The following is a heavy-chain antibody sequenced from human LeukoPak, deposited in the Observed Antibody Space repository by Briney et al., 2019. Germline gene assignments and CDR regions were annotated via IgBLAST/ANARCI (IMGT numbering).Heavy chain of an antibody. J-gene: IGHJ4*02. CDR1: GFTFSIYA. D-gene: IGHD2-15*01. CDR2: INGSGVST. Sequence: GGSLTLSFAASGFTFSIYAMSWVRQPPGKWMEWVSAINGSGVSTYYAPSVKCRFTISRDNSKNTLYLQMSSLRAEDTALYHCAKEGVVVTATRYYDFWGQGTLVTVSS. CDR3: AKEGVVVTATRYYDF. V-gene: IGHV3-23*01.